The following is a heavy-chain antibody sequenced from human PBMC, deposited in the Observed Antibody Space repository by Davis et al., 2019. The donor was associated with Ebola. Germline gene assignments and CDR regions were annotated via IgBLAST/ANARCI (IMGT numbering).Heavy chain of an antibody. V-gene: IGHV6-1*01. Sequence: HSQTLSLTCAISGDSVSSNSAAWNWIRQSPSRGLEWLGRTYYRSKWYNDYAVSVKSRITINPDTSKNQFSLQLNSVTPEDTAVYYCARARIAATGTWYYYYYGMDVWGQGTTVTVSS. CDR3: ARARIAATGTWYYYYYGMDV. D-gene: IGHD6-13*01. J-gene: IGHJ6*02. CDR1: GDSVSSNSAA. CDR2: TYYRSKWYN.